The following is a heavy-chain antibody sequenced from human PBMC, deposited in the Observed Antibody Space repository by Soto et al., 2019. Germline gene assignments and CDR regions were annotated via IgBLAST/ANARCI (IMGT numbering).Heavy chain of an antibody. Sequence: GGSLRLSCTASGFTFGDYAMSWVRQAPGKGLEWVGFIRSKAYGGTTEYAASVKGRFTISRDDSKSIAYLQMNSLKTEDTAVYYCATTYVDTAMVFPFDYWGQGTLVTVS. J-gene: IGHJ4*02. CDR3: ATTYVDTAMVFPFDY. CDR2: IRSKAYGGTT. D-gene: IGHD5-18*01. V-gene: IGHV3-49*04. CDR1: GFTFGDYA.